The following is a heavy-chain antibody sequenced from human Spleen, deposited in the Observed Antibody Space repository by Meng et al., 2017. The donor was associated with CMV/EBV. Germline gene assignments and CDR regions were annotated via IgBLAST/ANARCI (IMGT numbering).Heavy chain of an antibody. D-gene: IGHD3-16*01. CDR2: INIDGSTT. J-gene: IGHJ6*02. CDR3: AKGGRGEGYYYYGMDV. CDR1: GCTFNNYW. Sequence: GESLKISCAASGCTFNNYWMHWVRQGPGKGLVWVSRINIDGSTTRDADSVKGRFTNSRDKVKNTLYLHMNSLRTEDTALYSCAKGGRGEGYYYYGMDVWGQGTTVTVSS. V-gene: IGHV3-74*01.